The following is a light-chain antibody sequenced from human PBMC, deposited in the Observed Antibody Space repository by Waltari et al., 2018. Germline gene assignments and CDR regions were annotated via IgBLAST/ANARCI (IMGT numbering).Light chain of an antibody. V-gene: IGKV1-NL1*01. CDR2: GAS. CDR3: QQFHSTPPWT. Sequence: DIQMTQSPSSLSASVGDRVTVTCRASQGISNSLAWFQQKPGKAPKLLHYGASRLESGVPSRFSGSGSGTDFTLTISSLQPEDFATYYCQQFHSTPPWTFGQGTKVEIK. CDR1: QGISNS. J-gene: IGKJ1*01.